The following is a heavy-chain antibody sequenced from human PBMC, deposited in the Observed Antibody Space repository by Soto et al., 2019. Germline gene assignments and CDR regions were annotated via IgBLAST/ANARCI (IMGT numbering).Heavy chain of an antibody. CDR2: MNPNTGNS. Sequence: QVQLVQSGAEVRKPGASVKVSCEASGYTFTSYDIYWVRQATGQGLEWMGWMNPNTGNSGYAQKFQGRVTMTSDTSISTANMELSSLRYEDTAVYYCARRAETNGWNGFGADKYYFDFWGQGTLVTVSS. CDR1: GYTFTSYD. CDR3: ARRAETNGWNGFGADKYYFDF. V-gene: IGHV1-8*01. J-gene: IGHJ4*02. D-gene: IGHD1-1*01.